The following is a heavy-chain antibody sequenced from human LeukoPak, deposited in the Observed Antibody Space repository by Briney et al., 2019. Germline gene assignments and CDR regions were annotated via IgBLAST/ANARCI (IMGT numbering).Heavy chain of an antibody. CDR1: GGSFSGYY. Sequence: PSETLSLTCAVYGGSFSGYYWSWIRQPPGKGLEWIGEINHSGSTNYNPSLKTRVTISVDTSKNQFSLELSSVTAADTAVYYCARADQQRFDYWGQGTLVTVSS. V-gene: IGHV4-34*01. CDR2: INHSGST. D-gene: IGHD2-2*01. CDR3: ARADQQRFDY. J-gene: IGHJ4*02.